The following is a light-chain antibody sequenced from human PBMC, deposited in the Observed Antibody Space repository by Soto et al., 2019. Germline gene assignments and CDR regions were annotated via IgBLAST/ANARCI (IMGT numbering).Light chain of an antibody. Sequence: EIVLTQSPGTLSLSPGERATLSCRASQSVSGNSLAWFQQIPGQAPRLLIYGASNRASGIPARFSGSGSGTDFTLTISSLEPEDFAVYYCQQRSNWPRLTFGGGTKVDIK. CDR2: GAS. V-gene: IGKV3-11*01. CDR1: QSVSGNS. CDR3: QQRSNWPRLT. J-gene: IGKJ4*01.